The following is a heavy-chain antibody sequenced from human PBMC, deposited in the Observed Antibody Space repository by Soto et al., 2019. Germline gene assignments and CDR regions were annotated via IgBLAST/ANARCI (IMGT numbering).Heavy chain of an antibody. V-gene: IGHV4-31*03. D-gene: IGHD6-6*01. CDR1: GDSVHSAY. Sequence: QVQLQEMGPGLVKPSQTLTVTCTVSGDSVHSAYWSWIRQLPGKGLERMGNIYHTGRTFYNPSLKSRLAISIDTSKPLFSLKLRSVTASDTAVYYCARTDAYNSSFFDSWGQGTVVTVSS. CDR3: ARTDAYNSSFFDS. J-gene: IGHJ4*02. CDR2: IYHTGRT.